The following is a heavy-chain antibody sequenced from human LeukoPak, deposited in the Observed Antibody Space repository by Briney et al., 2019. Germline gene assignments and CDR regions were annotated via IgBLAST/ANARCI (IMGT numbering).Heavy chain of an antibody. D-gene: IGHD3-10*02. Sequence: GGSLRLSCVASGFSFSAYGMHWVRQAPGKGLEWVALIWYDGSNKYYADSVKGRFTISRDNSKNTLYLQMNSLRAEDTAVYYCASCSDVYRSETNDAFDIWGQGTMVTVSS. CDR2: IWYDGSNK. CDR3: ASCSDVYRSETNDAFDI. V-gene: IGHV3-33*01. J-gene: IGHJ3*02. CDR1: GFSFSAYG.